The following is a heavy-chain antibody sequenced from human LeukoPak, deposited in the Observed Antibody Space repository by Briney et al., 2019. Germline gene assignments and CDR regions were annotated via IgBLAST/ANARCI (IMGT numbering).Heavy chain of an antibody. CDR1: GVSINDYY. Sequence: SETLSLTCGVFGVSINDYYWSWIRQSPGKGLEWIGEISHTEGTRYNPSLKSRVTMSVGTSENQLSLKLIFVTAADTAVYYCARIRCGHSGSVCYNHWGLGTLVTVSS. V-gene: IGHV4-34*10. D-gene: IGHD3-9*01. J-gene: IGHJ4*02. CDR2: ISHTEGT. CDR3: ARIRCGHSGSVCYNH.